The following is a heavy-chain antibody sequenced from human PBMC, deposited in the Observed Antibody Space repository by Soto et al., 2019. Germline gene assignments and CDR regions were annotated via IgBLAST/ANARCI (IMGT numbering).Heavy chain of an antibody. CDR2: INTSGNT. D-gene: IGHD1-7*01. J-gene: IGHJ4*02. CDR3: ARESGDNWDYEAY. Sequence: QVQLQESGPGLVKPLETLSLTCTVSGGSITSNRWSWIRQSAGKGLEWIGRINTSGNTHYNPSLKSRVTVSIDTSRNQFFLTVNSVTAADSAVYYCARESGDNWDYEAYWGQGTPVTVSS. CDR1: GGSITSNR. V-gene: IGHV4-4*07.